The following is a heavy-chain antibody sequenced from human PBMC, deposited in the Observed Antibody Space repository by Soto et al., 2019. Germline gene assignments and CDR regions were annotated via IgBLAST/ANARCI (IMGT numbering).Heavy chain of an antibody. V-gene: IGHV3-21*01. J-gene: IGHJ4*02. CDR2: ISSSSSYI. D-gene: IGHD6-13*01. CDR1: GFTFSSYS. CDR3: ARVSDSGSFFDY. Sequence: EVQLVESGGGLVKPGGSLRLSCAASGFTFSSYSMNWVRQAPGKGLEWVSSISSSSSYIYYADSVKGGFTISRDDAKNSLSLQMDSLSAEDTAVYYCARVSDSGSFFDYWGQGTLVTVSS.